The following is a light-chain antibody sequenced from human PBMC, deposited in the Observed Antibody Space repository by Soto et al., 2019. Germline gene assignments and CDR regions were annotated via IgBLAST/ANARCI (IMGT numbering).Light chain of an antibody. V-gene: IGKV1-39*01. Sequence: SVSSVSVKVEDRVTITCRASQNIYTFLHWYQQKPGEAPKLLIYAASNLASGVPSRFSGRGSGTDFNFTIGSLQPEDFATYCCQETYSTLRSFGQVTNVDIK. J-gene: IGKJ2*03. CDR3: QETYSTLRS. CDR1: QNIYTF. CDR2: AAS.